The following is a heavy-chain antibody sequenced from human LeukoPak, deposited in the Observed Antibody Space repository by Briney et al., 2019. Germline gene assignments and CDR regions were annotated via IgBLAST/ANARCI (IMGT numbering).Heavy chain of an antibody. CDR2: INWSGGGT. J-gene: IGHJ4*02. V-gene: IGHV3-20*04. CDR3: ARAPITSPFYFDY. D-gene: IGHD2-2*01. CDR1: GFAFAEHG. Sequence: GGSLRLSCTASGFAFAEHGMSWVRQVPGKELEWVSGINWSGGGTGYADPLRGRFTISRDNAKNSLYLQMDSLRAEDTALYYCARAPITSPFYFDYWGQGTLVTVSS.